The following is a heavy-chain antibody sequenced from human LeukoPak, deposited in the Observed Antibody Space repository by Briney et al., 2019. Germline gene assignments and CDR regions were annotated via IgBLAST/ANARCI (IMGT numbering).Heavy chain of an antibody. CDR2: INHSGST. CDR3: ARARVRIAAGALDY. V-gene: IGHV4-34*01. CDR1: GGSFSGYY. J-gene: IGHJ4*02. D-gene: IGHD6-13*01. Sequence: PSETLSLXCAVYGGSFSGYYWIWIRQPPGKGLESIGEINHSGSTNYNPSLKSRVTISEDTSKNQFSLNLTSVTAADTAVYYCARARVRIAAGALDYWGQGALVTVSS.